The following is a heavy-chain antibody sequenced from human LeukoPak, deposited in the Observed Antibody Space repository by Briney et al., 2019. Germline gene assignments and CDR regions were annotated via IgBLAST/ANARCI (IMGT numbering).Heavy chain of an antibody. CDR2: IWYDGSNK. J-gene: IGHJ4*02. D-gene: IGHD3-22*01. CDR3: ARALFNYDSSGLTY. V-gene: IGHV3-33*01. CDR1: GFTFSSYG. Sequence: GRSLRLSCAASGFTFSSYGVHWVRQAPGKGLEWVALIWYDGSNKYYADSVKGRFTISRDNSKNTLYLQMNSLRAEDTAVYYCARALFNYDSSGLTYWGQGTLVTVSS.